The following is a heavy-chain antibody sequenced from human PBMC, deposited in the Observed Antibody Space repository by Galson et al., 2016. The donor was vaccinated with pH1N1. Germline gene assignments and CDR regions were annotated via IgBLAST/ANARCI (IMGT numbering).Heavy chain of an antibody. V-gene: IGHV3-23*01. J-gene: IGHJ5*02. CDR2: ISGGGSST. CDR3: AKYDGSGYYYSRRLS. Sequence: SLRLSCAVSGLTFSSYGMCWLRQAPGKGLEWLAAISGGGSSTYHADSVKGRFTISRDNSKNTLYLQMSSLTAEDTAVYYCAKYDGSGYYYSRRLSWGQGTLVTVSS. D-gene: IGHD3-22*01. CDR1: GLTFSSYG.